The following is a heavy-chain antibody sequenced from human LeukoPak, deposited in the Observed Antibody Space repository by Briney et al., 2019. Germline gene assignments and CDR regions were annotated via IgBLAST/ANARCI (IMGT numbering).Heavy chain of an antibody. J-gene: IGHJ4*02. Sequence: GSLRLSCAASGFTFSSYWMSWVRQAPGKGLEWVANIKQDGSEKYYVDSVKGRFTISRDNAKNSLYLQMNSLRAEDTAVYYCAKKPNRFGNSPFHFDYWGQGTLVTVSS. CDR3: AKKPNRFGNSPFHFDY. D-gene: IGHD4-23*01. V-gene: IGHV3-7*03. CDR2: IKQDGSEK. CDR1: GFTFSSYW.